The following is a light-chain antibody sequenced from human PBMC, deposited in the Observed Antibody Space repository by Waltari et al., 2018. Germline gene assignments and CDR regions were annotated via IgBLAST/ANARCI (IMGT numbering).Light chain of an antibody. CDR3: MQPIYWPLT. Sequence: DIVMTQSPLSLAVTLGQPASISCSSSQSPVFSDGNTYVNWFHQRPGQSPRRRIYRVSNRDSGVPDRFSGSGSGTDFTLKISRVEAEDVGIYYCMQPIYWPLTFGQGTKLEIK. CDR1: QSPVFSDGNTY. CDR2: RVS. V-gene: IGKV2-30*01. J-gene: IGKJ2*01.